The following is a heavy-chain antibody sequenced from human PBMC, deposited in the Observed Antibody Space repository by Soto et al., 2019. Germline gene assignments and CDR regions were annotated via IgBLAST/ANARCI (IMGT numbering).Heavy chain of an antibody. CDR3: AREGSYSAYNFAHGIQLWSFDF. J-gene: IGHJ4*02. CDR1: GGSINTFY. CDR2: IFSSGST. D-gene: IGHD5-12*01. V-gene: IGHV4-4*07. Sequence: SETLSLTCTVSGGSINTFYWSWVRQPAGKGLEWIGRIFSSGSTSFSPSLESRVAMSVDTSKNHFSLNLSSVTAADMAVYYCAREGSYSAYNFAHGIQLWSFDFWGQGALVTVSS.